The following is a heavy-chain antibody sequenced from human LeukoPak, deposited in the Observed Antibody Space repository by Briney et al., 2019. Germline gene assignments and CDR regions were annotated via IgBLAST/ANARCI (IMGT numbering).Heavy chain of an antibody. D-gene: IGHD6-13*01. V-gene: IGHV3-23*01. J-gene: IGHJ4*02. CDR1: GFXFSTYA. Sequence: PGGSLRLSCAASGFXFSTYAISWVRQAPGKGLEWVSGVSGSGASTYYADSVKGRFTISRDNSKNTLYLQMNSLRAEDTAIYYCAKVRTQLALYYLDYWGQGTLVTVSS. CDR2: VSGSGAST. CDR3: AKVRTQLALYYLDY.